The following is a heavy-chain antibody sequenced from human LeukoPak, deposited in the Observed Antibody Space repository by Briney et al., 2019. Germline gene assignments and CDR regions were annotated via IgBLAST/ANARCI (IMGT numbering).Heavy chain of an antibody. CDR1: GYSLTTHG. D-gene: IGHD3-22*01. CDR2: ISGDSGSI. Sequence: ASVKVSCKASGYSLTTHGIAWVRQARRKGLEWMGWISGDSGSINCAQKFQDRVTMTTGPSSSTAYLDLRSLRSDDTAVYYCASLKNYYDSSGYLVTDAFDIWGQGTMVTVSS. V-gene: IGHV1-18*01. CDR3: ASLKNYYDSSGYLVTDAFDI. J-gene: IGHJ3*02.